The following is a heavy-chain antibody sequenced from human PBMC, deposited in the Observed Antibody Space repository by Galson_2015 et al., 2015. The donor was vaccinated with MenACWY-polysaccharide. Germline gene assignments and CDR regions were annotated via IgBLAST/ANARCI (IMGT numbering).Heavy chain of an antibody. CDR3: ARCLSEWRSEWRGVSGYYDSGLDV. V-gene: IGHV1-69*13. D-gene: IGHD3-3*01. Sequence: SVKVSCKASGGTFNKYTINWVRQAPGQGLEWMGGIIPISGAENYAQRFQDRVTITADESTNTAYLEMSSLRSEDTAVYYCARCLSEWRSEWRGVSGYYDSGLDVWGQGTTVTVSS. CDR1: GGTFNKYT. CDR2: IIPISGAE. J-gene: IGHJ6*02.